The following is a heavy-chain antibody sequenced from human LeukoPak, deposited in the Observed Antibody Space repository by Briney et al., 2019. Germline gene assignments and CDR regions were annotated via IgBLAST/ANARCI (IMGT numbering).Heavy chain of an antibody. Sequence: GGSLRLSCAASGFTFSSYAMSWVRQAPGKGLEWVSGISGSGDNTYYADSVKGRFTISRDNAKNSLYLQMNSLRAEDTAVYYCAREIVVVNSFDYWGQGTLVTVSS. J-gene: IGHJ4*02. CDR2: ISGSGDNT. V-gene: IGHV3-23*01. CDR1: GFTFSSYA. D-gene: IGHD3-22*01. CDR3: AREIVVVNSFDY.